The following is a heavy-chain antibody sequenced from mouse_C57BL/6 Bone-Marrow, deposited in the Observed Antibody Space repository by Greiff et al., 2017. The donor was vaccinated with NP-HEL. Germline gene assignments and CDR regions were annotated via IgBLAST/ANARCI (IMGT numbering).Heavy chain of an antibody. CDR3: ARNWDGFDY. V-gene: IGHV5-12*01. CDR1: GFTFSDYY. D-gene: IGHD4-1*01. Sequence: EVKVVESGGGLVQPGGSLKLSCAASGFTFSDYYMYWVRQTPEKRLEWVAYISNGGGSTYYPDTVKGRFTISRDNAKNTLYLQMSRLKSEDTAMYYCARNWDGFDYWGQGTTLTVSS. J-gene: IGHJ2*01. CDR2: ISNGGGST.